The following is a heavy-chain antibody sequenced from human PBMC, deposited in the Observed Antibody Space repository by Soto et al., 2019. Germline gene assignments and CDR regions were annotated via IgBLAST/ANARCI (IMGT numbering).Heavy chain of an antibody. Sequence: LRLSFAASGFTFIDHYMSWIRQAPGKGLEWIGYSSNSGSFTRYADSVKGRFSISRDNAKNSLYLQINSLRGDDTAIYYCVRSGDNYNLLDYWGQGTPVTVSS. CDR2: SSNSGSFT. D-gene: IGHD1-1*01. CDR1: GFTFIDHY. CDR3: VRSGDNYNLLDY. V-gene: IGHV3-11*06. J-gene: IGHJ4*02.